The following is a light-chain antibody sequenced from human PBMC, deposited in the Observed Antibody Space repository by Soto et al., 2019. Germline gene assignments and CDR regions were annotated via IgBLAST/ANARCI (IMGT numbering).Light chain of an antibody. V-gene: IGKV3-20*01. Sequence: EIVLTQSPGTLSLSPGERATPSCRASQSVSSSYLAWYQQKPGQAPRLINYGASSRATGSTDRFSGSGSGTVFTPTISRLEPEDLAGYYSKQYGSSPPYTFGQGTKLEIK. CDR3: KQYGSSPPYT. CDR2: GAS. J-gene: IGKJ2*01. CDR1: QSVSSSY.